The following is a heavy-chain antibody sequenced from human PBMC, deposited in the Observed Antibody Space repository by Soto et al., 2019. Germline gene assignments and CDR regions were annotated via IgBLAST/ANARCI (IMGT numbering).Heavy chain of an antibody. D-gene: IGHD3-3*01. CDR1: GFAFASNG. Sequence: PGGSLRLSCAASGFAFASNGMHWVRQPPGKGLEWVAVISFDGNTQYYRDSVEGRFTISRDNMKSTLFLELNSLRPDDTAVYYCAKDRSEWLVMGGIPDSWGQGTLVTVSS. V-gene: IGHV3-30*18. CDR3: AKDRSEWLVMGGIPDS. CDR2: ISFDGNTQ. J-gene: IGHJ4*02.